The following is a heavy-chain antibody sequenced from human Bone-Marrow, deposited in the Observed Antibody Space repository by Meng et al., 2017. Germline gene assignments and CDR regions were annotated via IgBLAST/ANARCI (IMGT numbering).Heavy chain of an antibody. CDR2: IYSGGGT. V-gene: IGHV3-66*01. Sequence: EVQVVESGGGWVQPGGSLRLSCAASGFSVSNEFMSWVRQAQGKGLEWVSVIYSGGGTDYADSVKGRSTTSRDSSKSTMYLQMNNLRADDTAMYYCTGGEDHWGQGTLVTVSS. CDR3: TGGEDH. CDR1: GFSVSNEF. J-gene: IGHJ4*02.